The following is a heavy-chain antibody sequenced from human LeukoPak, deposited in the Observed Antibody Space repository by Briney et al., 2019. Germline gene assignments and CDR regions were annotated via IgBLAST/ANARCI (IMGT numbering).Heavy chain of an antibody. CDR1: GLTFSTYG. J-gene: IGHJ4*02. V-gene: IGHV3-23*01. D-gene: IGHD3-10*01. CDR2: IGGSGGDI. Sequence: GGSLRLSCAASGLTFSTYGMTWVRQAPGKGLEWVSAIGGSGGDIYYADSVKGRFTISRDNSKNTLYLQMNSLRAEDTAMYYCARGETYYYGSGSSYWGQGTLVTVSS. CDR3: ARGETYYYGSGSSY.